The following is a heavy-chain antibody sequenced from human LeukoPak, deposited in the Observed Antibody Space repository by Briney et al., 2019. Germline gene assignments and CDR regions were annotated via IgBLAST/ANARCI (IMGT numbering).Heavy chain of an antibody. CDR1: GFTFSSYS. CDR2: ISWNSGSI. V-gene: IGHV3-9*01. J-gene: IGHJ6*02. CDR3: AKDRSRYYYYGMDV. Sequence: GGSLRLSCAASGFTFSSYSMHWVRQAPGKGLEWVSGISWNSGSIGYADSVKGRFTISRDNAKNSLYLQMNSLRAEDTALYYCAKDRSRYYYYGMDVWGQGTTVTVSS.